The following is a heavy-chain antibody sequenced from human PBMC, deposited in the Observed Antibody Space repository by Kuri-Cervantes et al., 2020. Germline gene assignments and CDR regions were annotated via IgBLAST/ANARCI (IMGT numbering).Heavy chain of an antibody. CDR3: ARLSYSGYVDS. D-gene: IGHD1-26*01. CDR1: GGSISSGDYY. Sequence: SETLSLTCTVSGGSISSGDYYWSWIRQPPGKGLEWIGYIYYSGSTYYNPSLKSRVNISVDTSKNQFSLKLTSVAAADTAVDYCARLSYSGYVDSWGQGTLVTVS. J-gene: IGHJ4*02. CDR2: IYYSGST. V-gene: IGHV4-30-4*08.